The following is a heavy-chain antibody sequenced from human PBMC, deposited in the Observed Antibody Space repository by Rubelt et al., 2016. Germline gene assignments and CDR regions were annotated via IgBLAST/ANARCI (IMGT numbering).Heavy chain of an antibody. Sequence: QVQLQQWGAGLLKPSETLSLTCAVYGGSFSGYYWSWIRQPPGKGLEWIGEINHSGSTNYNPSLKSRVTISVDTSKNQFSLKLSSVTAADTAVYYCARPGIVGATTPLDYWGQGTLVTVSS. CDR1: GGSFSGYY. CDR2: INHSGST. J-gene: IGHJ4*02. D-gene: IGHD1-26*01. CDR3: ARPGIVGATTPLDY. V-gene: IGHV4-34*01.